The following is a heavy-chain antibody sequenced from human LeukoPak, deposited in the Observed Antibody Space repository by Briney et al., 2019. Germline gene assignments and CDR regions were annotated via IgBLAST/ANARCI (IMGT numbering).Heavy chain of an antibody. CDR2: IYYSGST. CDR3: ARVFDATAFDY. J-gene: IGHJ4*02. V-gene: IGHV4-31*03. Sequence: PSETLSLTCTVSGGSISSGGYYWSWIRQHPGKGLEWIGYIYYSGSTYYNPSLKSRVTISVDTSKNQFSLELSSVTAADTAVYYCARVFDATAFDYWGQGTLVTVSS. CDR1: GGSISSGGYY.